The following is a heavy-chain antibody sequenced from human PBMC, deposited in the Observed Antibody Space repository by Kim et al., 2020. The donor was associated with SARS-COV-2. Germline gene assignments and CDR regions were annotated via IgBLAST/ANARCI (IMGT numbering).Heavy chain of an antibody. CDR3: ARDLDYGDYSMDY. D-gene: IGHD4-17*01. Sequence: AQKFQGRVTMTRDTSISTAYMELSRLRSDDTAVYYCARDLDYGDYSMDYWGQGTLVTVSS. V-gene: IGHV1-2*02. J-gene: IGHJ4*02.